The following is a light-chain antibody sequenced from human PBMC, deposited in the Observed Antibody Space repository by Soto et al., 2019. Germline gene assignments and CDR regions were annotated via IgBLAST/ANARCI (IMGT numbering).Light chain of an antibody. V-gene: IGLV2-8*01. CDR2: EVS. Sequence: QSVLTQPPSASGSPGQSVTISCTGTSSDVGGYNYVSWYQQHPGKAPKLMIYEVSKRPSGVPDRFSGSKSGNTASLTVSGLLAEDEADYYCSSYAGSNEVFGGGTQLTVL. J-gene: IGLJ2*01. CDR1: SSDVGGYNY. CDR3: SSYAGSNEV.